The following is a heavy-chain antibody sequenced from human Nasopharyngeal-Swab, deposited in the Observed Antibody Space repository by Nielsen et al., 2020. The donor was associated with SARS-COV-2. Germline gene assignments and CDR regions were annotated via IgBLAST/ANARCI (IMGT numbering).Heavy chain of an antibody. CDR1: GYTFTSYG. D-gene: IGHD3-10*01. Sequence: ASVKVSCKASGYTFTSYGISWVRQAPGQRLEWMGWINAGNGNTKYSQKFQGRVTITRDTSASTAYMELSSLRSEDTAVYYCARGGMVRGVSYNWFDPWGQGTLVTVSS. V-gene: IGHV1-3*01. J-gene: IGHJ5*02. CDR3: ARGGMVRGVSYNWFDP. CDR2: INAGNGNT.